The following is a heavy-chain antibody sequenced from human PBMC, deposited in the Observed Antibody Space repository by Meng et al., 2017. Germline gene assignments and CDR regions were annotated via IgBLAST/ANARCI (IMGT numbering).Heavy chain of an antibody. CDR1: GFSLSTSGVG. V-gene: IGHV2-5*02. D-gene: IGHD2-8*01. J-gene: IGHJ4*02. CDR3: AHRLGFTKPFVY. CDR2: IYWDDDK. Sequence: HITLKESGPTLVKPTQTLTLTCTFSGFSLSTSGVGVGWIRQPPGKALEWLALIYWDDDKRYSPSLESRLTITKDTSKNQVVLTMTNMDPVDTATYYCAHRLGFTKPFVYWGQGTLVTVSS.